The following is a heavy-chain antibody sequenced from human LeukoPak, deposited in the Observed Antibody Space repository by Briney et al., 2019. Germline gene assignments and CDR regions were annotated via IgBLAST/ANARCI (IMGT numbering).Heavy chain of an antibody. J-gene: IGHJ3*02. CDR3: ARQLYGSHAFDI. D-gene: IGHD4-17*01. CDR1: GFTFSSDT. Sequence: GGSLRLSCAASGFTFSSDTVNWVRQAPGKGLEWVSSISSSSTSIYYANSLKGRFTISRDNAKNSLYLQMNSLRAEDTAIYYCARQLYGSHAFDIWGQGTMVTVSS. V-gene: IGHV3-21*01. CDR2: ISSSSTSI.